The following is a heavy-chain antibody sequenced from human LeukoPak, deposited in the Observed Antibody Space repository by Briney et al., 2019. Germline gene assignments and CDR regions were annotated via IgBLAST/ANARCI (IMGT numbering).Heavy chain of an antibody. CDR1: GLTFSSSW. Sequence: GGSLRLSCVASGLTFSSSWMNWIRQAPGKGPEWLANINPAGSQKDYVDSVKGRFIISRDNAKDSVSLQMNNLGAEDTAVYYCARYSGSFPGWLDPWGPGTLVTVSS. D-gene: IGHD1-26*01. CDR3: ARYSGSFPGWLDP. V-gene: IGHV3-7*01. J-gene: IGHJ5*02. CDR2: INPAGSQK.